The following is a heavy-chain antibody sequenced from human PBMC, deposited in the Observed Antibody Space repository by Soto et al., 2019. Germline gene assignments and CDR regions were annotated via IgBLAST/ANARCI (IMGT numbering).Heavy chain of an antibody. CDR1: GDSVSSGSYY. V-gene: IGHV4-61*01. CDR2: IYYSGSS. Sequence: QVQLQESGPGLVKPSETLSLTCTVSGDSVSSGSYYWSWIRQPPGKGLEWIGNIYYSGSSIYNPSPNRRVHISIDTAKNQLPLKRTSVTAADTAVYYCAREQRSIVSPWFHPWGQGNLVTVSS. J-gene: IGHJ5*02. CDR3: AREQRSIVSPWFHP. D-gene: IGHD2-15*01.